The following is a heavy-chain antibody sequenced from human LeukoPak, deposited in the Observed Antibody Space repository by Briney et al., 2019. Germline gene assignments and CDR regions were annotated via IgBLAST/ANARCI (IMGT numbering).Heavy chain of an antibody. CDR2: IYDSGST. CDR1: GGSIRGYY. J-gene: IGHJ3*02. CDR3: ARHFTYYYDSSGYPRDAFDI. Sequence: SETLSLTCTVSGGSIRGYYWSWIRQSPGKGLLWIGYIYDSGSTNYNPSLKSRVTISEDMSKNQFSLKLTSVTAADTALYYCARHFTYYYDSSGYPRDAFDIWGQGTMVTVSS. V-gene: IGHV4-59*08. D-gene: IGHD3-22*01.